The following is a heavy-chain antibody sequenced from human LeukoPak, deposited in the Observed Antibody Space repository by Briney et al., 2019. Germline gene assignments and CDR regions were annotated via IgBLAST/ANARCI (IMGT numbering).Heavy chain of an antibody. CDR3: ARLTRCSSGIPYDSYRWFDP. D-gene: IGHD3-16*02. CDR2: IHRDGRT. CDR1: GVSISSSEW. V-gene: IGHV4-4*02. J-gene: IGHJ5*02. Sequence: SETLSLTCAVSGVSISSSEWWIWVRQPPGQGLEWIGEIHRDGRTRYNPSLKSRVTMSMDYSKNQFSLSVTSVTAADTAVYYCARLTRCSSGIPYDSYRWFDPWGQGTLVTVSS.